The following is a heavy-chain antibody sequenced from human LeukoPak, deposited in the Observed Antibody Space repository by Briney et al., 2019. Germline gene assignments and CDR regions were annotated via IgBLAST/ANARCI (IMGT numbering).Heavy chain of an antibody. CDR3: VLFWSGYPHQYYYYGMDV. CDR2: ISSSSSYI. CDR1: GFTFSSYS. V-gene: IGHV3-21*01. J-gene: IGHJ6*02. Sequence: GGSLRLSCAASGFTFSSYSTNWVRQAPGKGLEWVSSISSSSSYIYYADSAKGRFTISRDNAKNSLYLQMNSLRAEDTAVYYCVLFWSGYPHQYYYYGMDVWGQGTTVTVSS. D-gene: IGHD3-3*01.